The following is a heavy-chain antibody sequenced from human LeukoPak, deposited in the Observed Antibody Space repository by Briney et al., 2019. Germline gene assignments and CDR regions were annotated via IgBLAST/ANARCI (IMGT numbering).Heavy chain of an antibody. CDR2: IKSKTDGGTT. D-gene: IGHD6-19*01. CDR3: AKVFAGWSRYYYYYMDV. V-gene: IGHV3-15*01. Sequence: GGSLRLSCAASGFTFSNAWMSWVRQAPGKGLEWVGRIKSKTDGGTTDYAAPVKGRFTISRDDSKNTLYLQMNSLKTEDTAVYYCAKVFAGWSRYYYYYMDVWGKGTTVTVSS. J-gene: IGHJ6*03. CDR1: GFTFSNAW.